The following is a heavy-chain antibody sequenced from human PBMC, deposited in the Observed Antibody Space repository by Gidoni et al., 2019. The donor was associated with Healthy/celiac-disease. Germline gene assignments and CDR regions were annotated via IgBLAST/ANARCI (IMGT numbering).Heavy chain of an antibody. V-gene: IGHV3-23*04. CDR2: ISGSGGST. J-gene: IGHJ4*02. Sequence: EVQLVESGGGLVQPGGSLRLSCAASGCPFSSYAMSWVRQAPGKGLGWVSAISGSGGSTYYADSVEGRFTISRDNSKNTLYLQMNSLRAEDTAVYYCAKDPSSTPRYYFDYWGQGTLVTVSS. CDR3: AKDPSSTPRYYFDY. CDR1: GCPFSSYA.